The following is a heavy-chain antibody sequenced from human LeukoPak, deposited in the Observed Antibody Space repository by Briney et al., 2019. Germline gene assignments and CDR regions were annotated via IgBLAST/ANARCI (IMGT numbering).Heavy chain of an antibody. CDR1: EFTFMSYS. J-gene: IGHJ4*02. D-gene: IGHD3-16*01. CDR2: ISSSSGAI. CDR3: ARDLRGNYDY. Sequence: PGGSLRLSCAASEFTFMSYSMSWVRQPPGKGLEWVSYISSSSGAIYYADSVKGRSTISRDNAKNSLYLQMNSLRAEDTAVYYCARDLRGNYDYWGQGTLVTVSS. V-gene: IGHV3-48*01.